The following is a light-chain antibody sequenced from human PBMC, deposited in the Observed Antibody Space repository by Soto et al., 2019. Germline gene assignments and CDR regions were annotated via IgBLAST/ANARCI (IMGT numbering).Light chain of an antibody. J-gene: IGLJ1*01. V-gene: IGLV2-23*01. CDR2: EAI. Sequence: QSSLTQPASVSGSPGQSITISCTGTSSDVGSSNLVSWYQHHPGKAPKLIIYEAIKRPSGVSDRFSGSKSGNTASLTISGLQGDDESDYYCGSYASGGTYLFGSGTKLTVL. CDR3: GSYASGGTYL. CDR1: SSDVGSSNL.